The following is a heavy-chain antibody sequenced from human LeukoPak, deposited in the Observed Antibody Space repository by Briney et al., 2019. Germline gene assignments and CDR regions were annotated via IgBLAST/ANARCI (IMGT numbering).Heavy chain of an antibody. Sequence: PGGSLRLSCAASGLIFSSYVMSWVRQAPGKGLEWVSTISGTGSDTYYTDSVKGRFTISRDNSKNTLYLQMNSLRAEGTAVYYCTRDAALSFDHWGQGTLVTVPS. CDR1: GLIFSSYV. V-gene: IGHV3-23*01. J-gene: IGHJ4*02. CDR3: TRDAALSFDH. CDR2: ISGTGSDT. D-gene: IGHD3-3*02.